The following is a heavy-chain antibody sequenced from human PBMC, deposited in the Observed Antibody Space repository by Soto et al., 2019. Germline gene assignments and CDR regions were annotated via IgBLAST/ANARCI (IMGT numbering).Heavy chain of an antibody. J-gene: IGHJ4*02. CDR2: IYYSGAT. D-gene: IGHD3-16*01. CDR3: ARVGEVMTSFDY. Sequence: QLHLQESGPGLVKPSETLSLTCTVSGDSIRSGPYYWGWIRQPPGEGLEWIGSIYYSGATYYNPSLKSRVTISIGTSKNLFSSNLSSVTAADTAMYYCARVGEVMTSFDYWGQGTLVTVSS. V-gene: IGHV4-39*02. CDR1: GDSIRSGPYY.